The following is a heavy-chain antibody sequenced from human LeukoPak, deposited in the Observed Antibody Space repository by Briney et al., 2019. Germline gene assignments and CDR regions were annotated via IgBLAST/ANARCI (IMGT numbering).Heavy chain of an antibody. D-gene: IGHD1-1*01. CDR3: ARVNAGGDFDY. Sequence: SETLSLTCTVSGGSISSGGYYWNWIRQHPGKGLEWIGYIYYNGITYYNPSLKNRFTISLDTSKNQFSLKLSSVTAADTAVYYRARVNAGGDFDYWGQGTLVTVSS. V-gene: IGHV4-31*03. CDR1: GGSISSGGYY. J-gene: IGHJ4*02. CDR2: IYYNGIT.